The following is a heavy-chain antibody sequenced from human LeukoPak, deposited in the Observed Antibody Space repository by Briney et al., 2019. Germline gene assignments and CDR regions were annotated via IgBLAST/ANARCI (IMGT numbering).Heavy chain of an antibody. CDR2: IYYSGST. D-gene: IGHD1-26*01. CDR3: ARGAESYYDRHFDY. CDR1: GGSISSYY. V-gene: IGHV4-59*01. Sequence: PSETLSLTCTVSGGSISSYYWSWIRQPPGKGLEWIGYIYYSGSTNYNPSLKSRVTISVDTSKNQFSLKLSSVTAADTAVYYCARGAESYYDRHFDYWGQGTLVTVSS. J-gene: IGHJ4*02.